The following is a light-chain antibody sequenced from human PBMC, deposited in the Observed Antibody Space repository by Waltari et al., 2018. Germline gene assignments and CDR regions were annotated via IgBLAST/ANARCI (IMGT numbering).Light chain of an antibody. CDR2: EVA. CDR3: SSYTTSSTWV. J-gene: IGLJ3*02. V-gene: IGLV2-14*01. CDR1: SSDVGAPNH. Sequence: QSALTQPASVSGPPGQSITISCTGTSSDVGAPNHVCWYQQYPGKAPKLIIYEVANRPSGVSNRFSDSKSGNMASLTISGLQAEDEADYYCSSYTTSSTWVFGGGTKLTVL.